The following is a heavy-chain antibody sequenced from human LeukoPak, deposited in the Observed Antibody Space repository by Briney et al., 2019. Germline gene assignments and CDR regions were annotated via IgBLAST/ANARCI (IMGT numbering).Heavy chain of an antibody. J-gene: IGHJ4*02. Sequence: GGSLRLSCAASGFSFSDYYMSWIRQAPGKGLEWVAVIWYDGSNKYYADSVKGRFTISRDNSKNTLYLQMNSLRAEDTAVYYCARDRVSDYYGSGSYSYYFDYWGQGTLVTVSS. CDR3: ARDRVSDYYGSGSYSYYFDY. V-gene: IGHV3-33*08. CDR2: IWYDGSNK. D-gene: IGHD3-10*01. CDR1: GFSFSDYY.